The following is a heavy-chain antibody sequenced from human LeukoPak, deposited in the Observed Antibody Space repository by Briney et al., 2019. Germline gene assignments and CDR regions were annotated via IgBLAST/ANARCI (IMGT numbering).Heavy chain of an antibody. D-gene: IGHD3-10*01. CDR2: ISWNSGSI. J-gene: IGHJ4*02. V-gene: IGHV3-9*01. CDR3: ARAKYGSGSYYPH. CDR1: GFTFDDYA. Sequence: QSGRSLRLSCAASGFTFDDYAMHWVRHAPGEGLEWVSGISWNSGSIGYADSVKGRFTISRDNAKNSLYLQMNSLRAEDTALYYCARAKYGSGSYYPHWGQGTLVTVSS.